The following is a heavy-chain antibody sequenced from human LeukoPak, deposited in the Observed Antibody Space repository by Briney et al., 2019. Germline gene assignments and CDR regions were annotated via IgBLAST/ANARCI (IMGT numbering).Heavy chain of an antibody. V-gene: IGHV1-18*01. CDR3: ARERNGGTSYFQH. D-gene: IGHD4-23*01. CDR2: ISAYNGNT. J-gene: IGHJ1*01. CDR1: GYTFTNYG. Sequence: GASVKVSCKASGYTFTNYGVSWVRQAPGQGLEWMGWISAYNGNTNYAQKLQGRVTMTTDTSTSTAYMELRSLRSDDTAVYYCARERNGGTSYFQHWGQGTLVTVSS.